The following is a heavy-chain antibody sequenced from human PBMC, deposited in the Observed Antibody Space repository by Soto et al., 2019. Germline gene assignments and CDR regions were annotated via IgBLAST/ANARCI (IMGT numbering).Heavy chain of an antibody. D-gene: IGHD3-10*01. V-gene: IGHV5-10-1*01. J-gene: IGHJ6*02. CDR3: ATRGITMVRGVIWINGMDV. CDR2: IDPSDSYT. CDR1: GYSFTSYW. Sequence: GESLKISCKGSGYSFTSYWISWVRQMPGKGLEWMGRIDPSDSYTNYSPSFQGHVTISADKSISTAYLQWSSLKASDTAMYYCATRGITMVRGVIWINGMDVWGRGTTVTVSS.